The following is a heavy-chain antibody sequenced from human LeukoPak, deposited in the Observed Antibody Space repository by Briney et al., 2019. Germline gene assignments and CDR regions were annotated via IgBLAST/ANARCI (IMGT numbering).Heavy chain of an antibody. CDR2: IYYSGST. J-gene: IGHJ4*02. D-gene: IGHD1-1*01. CDR3: ATGVPWNDNYFDY. Sequence: KASETLSLTCAVYGGSFSGYYWSWIRQPPGKGLEWIGYIYYSGSTNYNPSLKSRVTISVDTSKNQFSLKLSSVTAADTAVYYCATGVPWNDNYFDYWGQGTLVTVSS. V-gene: IGHV4-59*01. CDR1: GGSFSGYY.